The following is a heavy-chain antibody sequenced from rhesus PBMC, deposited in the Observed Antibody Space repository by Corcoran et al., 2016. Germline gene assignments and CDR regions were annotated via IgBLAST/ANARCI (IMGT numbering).Heavy chain of an antibody. D-gene: IGHD4-4*01. CDR3: ARIDGSLYGLDS. V-gene: IGHV2S1*01. Sequence: QVTLKESGPALVKPTQTLTLTCTFSGFSLSTSGMGVVWIRQPPGKALKWLARIYWDDDKYYNTSLRSRLTISKDTSKNQVVLTMTNMDPVDTATYYCARIDGSLYGLDSWGQGVVVTVSS. CDR2: IYWDDDK. J-gene: IGHJ6*01. CDR1: GFSLSTSGMG.